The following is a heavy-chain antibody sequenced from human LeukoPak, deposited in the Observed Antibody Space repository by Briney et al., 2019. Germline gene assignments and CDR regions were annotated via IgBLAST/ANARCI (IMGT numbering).Heavy chain of an antibody. CDR2: ISSSSGTI. V-gene: IGHV3-48*02. J-gene: IGHJ4*02. CDR3: ARDQDWAFDS. CDR1: GFTFSSYS. Sequence: GGSLRLSCAASGFTFSSYSMNWVRQTPEKGLEWLSYISSSSGTIYYADSVKGRFAISRDNAKNSLSLQMNSLRDEDTALYYCARDQDWAFDSWGQGTLVTVSS. D-gene: IGHD3-9*01.